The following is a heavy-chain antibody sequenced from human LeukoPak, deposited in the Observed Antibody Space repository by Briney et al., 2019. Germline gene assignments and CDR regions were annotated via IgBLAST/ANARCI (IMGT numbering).Heavy chain of an antibody. CDR3: AKYYYDSGGRGNDAFDV. D-gene: IGHD3-22*01. J-gene: IGHJ3*01. CDR2: ISGSGMLT. V-gene: IGHV3-23*01. Sequence: GGSLRLSCATSGFSFGSYAMSWVRQAPGKGLEWVSSISGSGMLTYYADSVKGRFTISRDNSKNTLYLQMSSLRAENTATFYCAKYYYDSGGRGNDAFDVWGQGTLVTVSS. CDR1: GFSFGSYA.